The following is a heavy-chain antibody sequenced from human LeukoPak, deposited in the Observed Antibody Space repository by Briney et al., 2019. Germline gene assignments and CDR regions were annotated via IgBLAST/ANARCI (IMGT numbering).Heavy chain of an antibody. CDR2: ISDRGGIT. CDR3: AKGSNLDY. J-gene: IGHJ4*02. Sequence: PGGSLRLSCAASGFTFSSYAMSWVRQAPGKGLEWVSIISDRGGITYAESVKGRFTISRDNSKNTVYLQMNSLRAEDTAVYYCAKGSNLDYWGQGTLVTVSS. D-gene: IGHD4-11*01. CDR1: GFTFSSYA. V-gene: IGHV3-23*01.